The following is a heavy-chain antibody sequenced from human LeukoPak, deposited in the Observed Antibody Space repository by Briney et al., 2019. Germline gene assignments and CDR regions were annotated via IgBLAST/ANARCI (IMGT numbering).Heavy chain of an antibody. CDR1: DGSIRSYY. D-gene: IGHD1-26*01. Sequence: SETLSLTCSVSDGSIRSYYWSWIRQPPGKGLEWIGYIFYSGSTNYNPSLKSRVTISVDTSKNQISLKLSSVTAADTAMYYCARRTWEFWFDPWGQGTLVTVSS. J-gene: IGHJ5*02. CDR3: ARRTWEFWFDP. V-gene: IGHV4-59*08. CDR2: IFYSGST.